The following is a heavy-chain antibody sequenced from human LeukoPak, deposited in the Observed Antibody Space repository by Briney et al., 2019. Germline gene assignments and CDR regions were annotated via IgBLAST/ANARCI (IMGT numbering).Heavy chain of an antibody. Sequence: SETLSLTCTVSGGSVSSDYWSWVRQPPGKGLEWIAYISYSGRTNFNPSLKSRVTISVDTSKNQFSLKVTSVTAADTAVYYCARGRDSGYYFRYYYMDVWGKGTTVTISS. CDR2: ISYSGRT. CDR3: ARGRDSGYYFRYYYMDV. CDR1: GGSVSSDY. D-gene: IGHD3-22*01. V-gene: IGHV4-59*02. J-gene: IGHJ6*03.